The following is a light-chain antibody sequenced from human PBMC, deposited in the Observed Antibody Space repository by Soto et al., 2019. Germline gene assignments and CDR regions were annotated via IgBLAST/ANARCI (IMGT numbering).Light chain of an antibody. CDR3: QQLTSYPIT. J-gene: IGKJ5*01. CDR2: TAS. CDR1: QVISNY. Sequence: DIQLSQSPSFLSASVGDRVTITCRASQVISNYLAWYQRKPGKAPKLLISTASILQSGVPSRFSGSGSGTEFTLTISSLQPEDFATYYCQQLTSYPITFGQGTRLE. V-gene: IGKV1-9*01.